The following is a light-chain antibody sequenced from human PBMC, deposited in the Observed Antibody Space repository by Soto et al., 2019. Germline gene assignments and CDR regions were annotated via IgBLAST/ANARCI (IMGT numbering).Light chain of an antibody. J-gene: IGKJ3*01. CDR3: QKYNSAPQT. CDR1: QGISNY. CDR2: AAS. V-gene: IGKV1-27*01. Sequence: DIQMTQSQSSLSASVGDRVTITCRASQGISNYLAWYQQKPGKVPKLLIYAASTLQSGVPSRFSGSGSGTDFTITISSLQPEDVETYYCQKYNSAPQTFGPGTKVDIK.